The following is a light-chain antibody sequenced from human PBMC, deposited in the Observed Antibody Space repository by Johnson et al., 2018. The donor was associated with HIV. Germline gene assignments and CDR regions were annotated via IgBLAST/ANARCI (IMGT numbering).Light chain of an antibody. CDR1: SSNIGNNY. J-gene: IGLJ1*01. CDR3: GSWDSSLSAFFV. V-gene: IGLV1-51*01. Sequence: QSVLTQPPSVSAAPRQKVTISCSGSSSNIGNNYVSWYQQFPGTAPKLLIYENNKRPSGIPDRFSGSKSGTSATLGITGLQTGDEADYYCGSWDSSLSAFFVFGTGTKVTVL. CDR2: ENN.